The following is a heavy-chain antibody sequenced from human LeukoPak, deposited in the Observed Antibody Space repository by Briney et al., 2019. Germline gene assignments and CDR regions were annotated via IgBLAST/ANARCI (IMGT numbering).Heavy chain of an antibody. Sequence: PGGSLRLSCAASGFTFSSYAMSWVRQAPGKGLEWVSAISGSGGSTYYADSVKGRFTISRDNSKNTLYLQMNSLRAEDTAVYYCAKGSGLGELLYCTFDYWGQGTLVTVSS. CDR3: AKGSGLGELLYCTFDY. D-gene: IGHD3-10*01. CDR2: ISGSGGST. J-gene: IGHJ4*02. V-gene: IGHV3-23*01. CDR1: GFTFSSYA.